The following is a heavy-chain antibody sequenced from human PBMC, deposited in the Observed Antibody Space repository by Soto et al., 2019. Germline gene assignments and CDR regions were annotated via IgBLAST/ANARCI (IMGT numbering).Heavy chain of an antibody. V-gene: IGHV3-30*18. D-gene: IGHD6-13*01. Sequence: CLRRSLAPSSFTFMSDGLHWVRHAPGKGLQWLAVIYYDGSNKHYAEYVTGRFTISSDNSKNSLYLQMNSLRAEDTAVYYCAQDGPRGAAAGTTRYSGMDVGGKGTTVTV. J-gene: IGHJ6*04. CDR2: IYYDGSNK. CDR1: SFTFMSDG. CDR3: AQDGPRGAAAGTTRYSGMDV.